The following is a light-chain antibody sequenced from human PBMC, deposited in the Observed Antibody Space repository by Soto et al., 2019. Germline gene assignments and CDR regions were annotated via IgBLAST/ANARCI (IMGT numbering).Light chain of an antibody. CDR1: QSLSRS. Sequence: DIQMTQSPSTLPASVGDRVTITCRASQSLSRSLAWYQQKPGKAPKLLIYQASTLESGVPSRFSGSDSGTEFTLTISSLQPDDFATYYCQQYSSHSGTFGQGTKVDIK. CDR2: QAS. CDR3: QQYSSHSGT. J-gene: IGKJ2*01. V-gene: IGKV1-5*03.